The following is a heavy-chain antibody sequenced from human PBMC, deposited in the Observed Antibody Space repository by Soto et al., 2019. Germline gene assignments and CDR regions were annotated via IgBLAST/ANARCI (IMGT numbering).Heavy chain of an antibody. Sequence: GGSLRLSCAASGFTFSNYGMHWVRQAPGKGLEWVAVIWYDGNNKYYADSVKGRFTISRDNSNNTLYVQMTSLRAEDTAVYYCARGLHYQFDCWGQGTLVTVSS. CDR2: IWYDGNNK. V-gene: IGHV3-33*01. CDR1: GFTFSNYG. D-gene: IGHD2-2*01. J-gene: IGHJ4*02. CDR3: ARGLHYQFDC.